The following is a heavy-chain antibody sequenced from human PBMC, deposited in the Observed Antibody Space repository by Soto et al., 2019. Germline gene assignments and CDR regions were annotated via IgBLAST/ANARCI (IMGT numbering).Heavy chain of an antibody. CDR1: GYSFTDYH. CDR2: INPKSGGT. Sequence: ASVKGSCTASGYSFTDYHIHWVRQAPGQGLEWLGRINPKSGGTSTAQKFQGWVTMTTDTSISTASMELTRLTSDDTAIYYCARGDSTDCCIGVGSFYYNHAKDGWGQGNTVTVYS. CDR3: ARGDSTDCCIGVGSFYYNHAKDG. D-gene: IGHD2-2*01. V-gene: IGHV1-2*04. J-gene: IGHJ6*02.